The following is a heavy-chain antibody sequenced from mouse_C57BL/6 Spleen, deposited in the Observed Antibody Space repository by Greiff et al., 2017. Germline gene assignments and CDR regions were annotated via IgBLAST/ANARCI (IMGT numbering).Heavy chain of an antibody. CDR3: ARLGNWGYAMDY. Sequence: EVKLMESGGGLVQPGGSLSLSCAASGFTFTDYYMSWVRQPPGKALEWLGFIRNKANGYTTEYSASVKGRFTISRDNSQSILYLQMNALRAEDSATYYCARLGNWGYAMDYWGQGTSVTVSS. D-gene: IGHD4-1*01. CDR1: GFTFTDYY. J-gene: IGHJ4*01. CDR2: IRNKANGYTT. V-gene: IGHV7-3*01.